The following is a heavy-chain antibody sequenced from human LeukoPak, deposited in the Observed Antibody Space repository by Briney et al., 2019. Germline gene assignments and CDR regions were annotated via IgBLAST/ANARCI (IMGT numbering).Heavy chain of an antibody. CDR1: GFTFSSYG. J-gene: IGHJ4*02. CDR2: ISGSGGST. CDR3: AKDKNVLRYFDWLLDPA. D-gene: IGHD3-9*01. Sequence: KPGGSLRLSCAASGFTFSSYGMSWVRQAPGKGLEWVSAISGSGGSTYYADSVKGRFTISRDNSKNTLYLQMNSLRAEDTAVYYCAKDKNVLRYFDWLLDPAWGQGTLVTVSS. V-gene: IGHV3-23*01.